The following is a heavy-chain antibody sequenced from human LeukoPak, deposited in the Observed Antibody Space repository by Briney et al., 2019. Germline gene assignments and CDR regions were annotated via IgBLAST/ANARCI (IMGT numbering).Heavy chain of an antibody. D-gene: IGHD6-13*01. Sequence: PSETLSLTCTVSGGSISSSSYYWSWIRQPPGKGLEWIGYIYYSWSTNYNPSLKSRVTISVDTSKNQFSLKLSSVTAADTAVYYCARAPSPGTFFDYWGQGTLVTVSS. J-gene: IGHJ4*02. V-gene: IGHV4-61*01. CDR3: ARAPSPGTFFDY. CDR1: GGSISSSSYY. CDR2: IYYSWST.